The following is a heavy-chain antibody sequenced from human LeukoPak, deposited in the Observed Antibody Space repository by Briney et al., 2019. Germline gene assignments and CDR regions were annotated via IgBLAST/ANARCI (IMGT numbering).Heavy chain of an antibody. D-gene: IGHD2-2*01. CDR2: VSPSGDTT. CDR3: AKEGCTRCTPFVDY. Sequence: GGSLRLSCAASGFTFSSWAMSWVRQAPGKGLEWVSAVSPSGDTTYYADSVKGRFTISRDNSKNTLYLQMSSLRAEDTAVYYCAKEGCTRCTPFVDYWGQGILVTVSS. V-gene: IGHV3-23*01. CDR1: GFTFSSWA. J-gene: IGHJ4*02.